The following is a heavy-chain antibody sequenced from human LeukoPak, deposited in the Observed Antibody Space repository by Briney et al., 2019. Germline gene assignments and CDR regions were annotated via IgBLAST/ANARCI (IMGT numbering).Heavy chain of an antibody. CDR1: GFTFSSYE. CDR3: GRDDWGPADY. Sequence: HSGGSLRLSCAASGFTFSSYEMNWVRQAPGKGLAWVSYISSSGSTIYYADSVKGRFTISRDNAKNLLYLQMNSLRVEDTAVYYCGRDDWGPADYWGQGTLVTVSS. J-gene: IGHJ4*02. CDR2: ISSSGSTI. V-gene: IGHV3-48*03. D-gene: IGHD3-9*01.